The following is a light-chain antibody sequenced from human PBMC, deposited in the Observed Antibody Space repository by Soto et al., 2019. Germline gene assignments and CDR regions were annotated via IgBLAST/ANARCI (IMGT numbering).Light chain of an antibody. CDR1: QSISTY. Sequence: DIQMTQSPSSLSASVGDRVTITCRASQSISTYLNWYQQKPGKAPKLLMHAASSLDRGVPSRFSGSGSGTDFTLTISSLQAEDVAVYYCQQYYSTPRTFGHGTKVDIK. V-gene: IGKV1-39*01. CDR2: AAS. J-gene: IGKJ1*01. CDR3: QQYYSTPRT.